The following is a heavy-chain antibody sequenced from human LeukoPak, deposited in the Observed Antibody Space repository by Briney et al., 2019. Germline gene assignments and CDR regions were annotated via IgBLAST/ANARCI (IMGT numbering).Heavy chain of an antibody. V-gene: IGHV3-74*01. CDR3: VRGGYYYYFES. D-gene: IGHD3-22*01. CDR2: IKSDGSGT. CDR1: GFTFSSDW. J-gene: IGHJ4*02. Sequence: GGSLRLSCAASGFTFSSDWMHRVRLAPGKGLVWVSRIKSDGSGTTYADSVKGRFSISIDNAKNTLYLQMNRLRAEDTAVYYCVRGGYYYYFESWGQGTLVTVSS.